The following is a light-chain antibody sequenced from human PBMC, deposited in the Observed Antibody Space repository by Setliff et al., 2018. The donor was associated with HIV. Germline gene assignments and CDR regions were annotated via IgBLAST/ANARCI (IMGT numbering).Light chain of an antibody. CDR1: SSDVGTYNL. Sequence: QSALTQPASVSGSPGQSIIISCTGTSSDVGTYNLVSWYQQHPGKAPKLIISEVTKRPSGVSNRFSGSKSGNTASLTISGLQAEDEADYYCNSYTSTTFYVFGSGTKV. CDR3: NSYTSTTFYV. J-gene: IGLJ1*01. CDR2: EVT. V-gene: IGLV2-14*02.